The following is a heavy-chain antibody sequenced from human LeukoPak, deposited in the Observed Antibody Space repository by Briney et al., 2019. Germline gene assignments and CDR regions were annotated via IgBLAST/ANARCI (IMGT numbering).Heavy chain of an antibody. V-gene: IGHV4-39*07. Sequence: SETLSLTCTVSGGSISGSSYYWGWIRQPPGKGLEWIGSIYYSGSTYYNPSLKSRVTISVDTSKNQFSLKLSSVTAADTAVYCCARDGHLAPPHWFGPWGQGTLVTVSS. CDR3: ARDGHLAPPHWFGP. CDR1: GGSISGSSYY. D-gene: IGHD6-6*01. J-gene: IGHJ5*02. CDR2: IYYSGST.